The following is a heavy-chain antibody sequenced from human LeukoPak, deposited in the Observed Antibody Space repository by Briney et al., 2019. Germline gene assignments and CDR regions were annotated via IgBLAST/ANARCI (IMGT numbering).Heavy chain of an antibody. CDR3: APRGDIEHSYVYGKWFDP. CDR2: INHSGSS. D-gene: IGHD5-18*01. J-gene: IGHJ5*02. CDR1: GGSFSAYY. Sequence: SETLSLTCAVYGGSFSAYYWTWIRQPPGKGLEWIGEINHSGSSNYNSSLRSRVTISVDTSYKQFSLRLSSVTAADTAVYYCAPRGDIEHSYVYGKWFDPWGQGTRATVSS. V-gene: IGHV4-34*01.